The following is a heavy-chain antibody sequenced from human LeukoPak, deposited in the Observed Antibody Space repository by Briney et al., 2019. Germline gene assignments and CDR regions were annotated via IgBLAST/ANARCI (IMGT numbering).Heavy chain of an antibody. CDR1: GDTFSNYY. Sequence: ASVKVSCTASGDTFSNYYIHWVRQAPGQGLEWMGIINPNGGSRSYAEKSQGRVTVTRDTSTSTVYMDLSSLRSEDTAVYYCASARELGILGYWGQGTLVTVSS. V-gene: IGHV1-46*01. CDR2: INPNGGSR. D-gene: IGHD7-27*01. CDR3: ASARELGILGY. J-gene: IGHJ4*02.